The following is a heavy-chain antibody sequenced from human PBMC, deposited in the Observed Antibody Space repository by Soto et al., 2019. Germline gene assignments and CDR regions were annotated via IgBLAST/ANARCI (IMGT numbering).Heavy chain of an antibody. CDR3: ARDQPGYSYGYGLGY. CDR1: GFTFSSYA. Sequence: GGSLRLSCAASGFTFSSYAMSWVRQGPGKGLEKGLEWVSAISGSGVTTYYADSVKGRFTISRDNAKNSLYLQMNSLRAEDTAVYYCARDQPGYSYGYGLGYWGQGTLVTVSS. J-gene: IGHJ4*02. CDR2: ISGSGVTT. V-gene: IGHV3-23*01. D-gene: IGHD5-18*01.